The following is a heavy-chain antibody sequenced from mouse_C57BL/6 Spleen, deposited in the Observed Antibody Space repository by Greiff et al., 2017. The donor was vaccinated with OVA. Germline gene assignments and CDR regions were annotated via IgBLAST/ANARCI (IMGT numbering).Heavy chain of an antibody. Sequence: DVQLVESGGGLVQPGGSLKLSCAASGFTFSDYGMAWVRQAPRKGPEWVAFISNLAYSIYYADTVTGRFTISRENAKNTLYLEMSSLRSEDTAMYYCARHDYDVGMDDWGQGTSVTVSS. CDR3: ARHDYDVGMDD. CDR1: GFTFSDYG. J-gene: IGHJ4*01. D-gene: IGHD2-4*01. CDR2: ISNLAYSI. V-gene: IGHV5-15*01.